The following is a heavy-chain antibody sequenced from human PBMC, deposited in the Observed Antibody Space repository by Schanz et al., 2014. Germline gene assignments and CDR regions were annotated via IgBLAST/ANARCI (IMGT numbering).Heavy chain of an antibody. D-gene: IGHD6-13*01. Sequence: VQLVESGGGLVKPGGSLRLSCAASGFTFSNYAMSWVRQAPGKGLEWVSSISSSSSYIYYADSVKGRFTISRDNSKNTLYLQMNSLRAEDTAVYYCAREQIMAAAGRVDYWGHGTLVTVSS. J-gene: IGHJ4*01. CDR3: AREQIMAAAGRVDY. V-gene: IGHV3-21*02. CDR1: GFTFSNYA. CDR2: ISSSSSYI.